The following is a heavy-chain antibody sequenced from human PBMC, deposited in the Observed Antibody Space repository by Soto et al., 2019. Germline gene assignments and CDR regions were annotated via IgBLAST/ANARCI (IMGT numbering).Heavy chain of an antibody. Sequence: GGSLRLSCAASGFTFSGYWMSWVRQAPGKGLEWVANIKPDGSEKYYVDSVKDRFTISRDNAKNSLYLQMNSLRAEDTAVYYCARDHSWNYADYWGPGTLVTVSS. CDR2: IKPDGSEK. V-gene: IGHV3-7*01. CDR3: ARDHSWNYADY. D-gene: IGHD1-20*01. CDR1: GFTFSGYW. J-gene: IGHJ4*02.